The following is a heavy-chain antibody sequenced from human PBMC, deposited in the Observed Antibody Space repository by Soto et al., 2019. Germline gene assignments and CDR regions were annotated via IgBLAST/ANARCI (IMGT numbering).Heavy chain of an antibody. Sequence: PWGSLRLSCVASGFTFSSHDMHWVRQVPGKGLEWVEGTGTTGDTYYPVSVKGRFIVSREDAKNSLYLQMNTLRAGETAVYYCARDQLIADVSWFFHXWGRVTLVTVSX. V-gene: IGHV3-13*01. J-gene: IGHJ2*01. D-gene: IGHD1-1*01. CDR2: TGTTGDT. CDR3: ARDQLIADVSWFFHX. CDR1: GFTFSSHD.